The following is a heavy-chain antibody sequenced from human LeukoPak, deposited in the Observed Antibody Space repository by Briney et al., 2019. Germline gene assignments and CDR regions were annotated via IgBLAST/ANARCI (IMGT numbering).Heavy chain of an antibody. V-gene: IGHV4-39*07. J-gene: IGHJ6*03. CDR1: GGSISSSSYY. Sequence: SETLSLTCTVSGGSISSSSYYWGWIRQPPGKGLEWIGSIYYSGSTYYNPSLKSRVTISVDTSKNQFSLKLSSVTAADTAVYYCARIHSGYDYKLVYYYYMDVWGKGTTVTVSS. CDR2: IYYSGST. CDR3: ARIHSGYDYKLVYYYYMDV. D-gene: IGHD5-12*01.